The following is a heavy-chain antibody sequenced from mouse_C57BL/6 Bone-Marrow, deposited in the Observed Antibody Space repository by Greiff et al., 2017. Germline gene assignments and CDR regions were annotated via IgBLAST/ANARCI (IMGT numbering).Heavy chain of an antibody. V-gene: IGHV1-62-2*01. CDR2: FYPGSGSI. D-gene: IGHD2-4*01. CDR1: GYIFTEYT. J-gene: IGHJ2*01. CDR3: ARHERYYDYEGYFDY. Sequence: VQLQQSGAELVKPGASVKLSCKASGYIFTEYTIHWVKQRSGQGLEWIGWFYPGSGSIKYNERFKDKATLTADKSSKSVYMELSRLTSEDSAVYFFARHERYYDYEGYFDYWGQSTTLTASS.